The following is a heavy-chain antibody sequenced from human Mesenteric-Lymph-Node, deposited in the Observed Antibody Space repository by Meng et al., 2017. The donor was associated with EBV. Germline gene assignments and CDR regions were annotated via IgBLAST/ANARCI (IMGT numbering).Heavy chain of an antibody. CDR2: IDTNTGNP. V-gene: IGHV7-4-1*02. CDR3: ARGLSAAAGTV. CDR1: GYTFTNYA. D-gene: IGHD6-13*01. Sequence: QVQLVQSGSELKEPGASAKVSCKASGYTFTNYAMHWVRQAPGQGLEWMGWIDTNTGNPTFAQGFTGRFVFSLDTSVSTAYLQISSLKAEDAAVYYCARGLSAAAGTVWGQGTLVTVSS. J-gene: IGHJ4*02.